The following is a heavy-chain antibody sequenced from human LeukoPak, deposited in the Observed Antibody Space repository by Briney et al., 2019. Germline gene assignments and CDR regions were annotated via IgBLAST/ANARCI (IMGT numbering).Heavy chain of an antibody. CDR2: IWYDGSNK. Sequence: GGSLRLSCAASGFIFSDHWMHWVRQAPGKGLEWVAVIWYDGSNKYYADSVKGRFTISRDNSKNTLYLQMNSLRAEDTAVYYCARDRVGWELQYYFDYWGQGTLVTVSS. J-gene: IGHJ4*02. CDR3: ARDRVGWELQYYFDY. V-gene: IGHV3-33*08. D-gene: IGHD1-26*01. CDR1: GFIFSDHW.